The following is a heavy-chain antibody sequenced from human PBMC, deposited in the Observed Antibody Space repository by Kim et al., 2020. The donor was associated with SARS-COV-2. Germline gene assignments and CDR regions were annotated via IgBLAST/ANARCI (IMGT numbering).Heavy chain of an antibody. D-gene: IGHD6-19*01. CDR3: AREVAGSMVY. J-gene: IGHJ4*02. V-gene: IGHV4-4*07. CDR2: ST. Sequence: STKYNPSRRSRVTMSVDTSTNQFSLKLSSVPAADTAVYYCAREVAGSMVYWGQGTLVTVSS.